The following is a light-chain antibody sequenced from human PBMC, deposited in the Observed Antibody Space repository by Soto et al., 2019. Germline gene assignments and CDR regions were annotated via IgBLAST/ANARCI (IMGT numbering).Light chain of an antibody. J-gene: IGLJ3*02. V-gene: IGLV2-8*01. Sequence: QSALTQPPSASGSPGQSVTISCTGTSSDVGFYKYVSWYQQHPGKGPKLIIYEVSKRPSGVPDRFSGSKSGNTASLTVSGLQAEDEADYYCSSYAGNNNLLFGGGTKVTVL. CDR3: SSYAGNNNLL. CDR1: SSDVGFYKY. CDR2: EVS.